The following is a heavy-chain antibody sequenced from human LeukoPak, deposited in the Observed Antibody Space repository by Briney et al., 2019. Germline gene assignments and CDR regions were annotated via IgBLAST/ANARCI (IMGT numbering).Heavy chain of an antibody. CDR1: GGTFSSYA. V-gene: IGHV1-8*02. J-gene: IGHJ4*02. D-gene: IGHD3-3*01. CDR3: ARALKDYDFWSGYYPTLFDY. CDR2: MNPNSGNT. Sequence: ASVKVSCKASGGTFSSYAISWVRQAPGQGLEWMGWMNPNSGNTGYAQKFQGRVTMTRNTSISTAYMELSSLRSEDTAVYYCARALKDYDFWSGYYPTLFDYWGQGTLVTVSS.